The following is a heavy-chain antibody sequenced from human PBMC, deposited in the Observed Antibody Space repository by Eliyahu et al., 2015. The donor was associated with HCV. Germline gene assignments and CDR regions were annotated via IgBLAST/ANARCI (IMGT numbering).Heavy chain of an antibody. V-gene: IGHV4-39*01. J-gene: IGHJ5*02. CDR1: GGSISRSNRY. D-gene: IGHD4-17*01. CDR2: VFGWGGP. CDR3: ARHGMSMVTWGWFDP. Sequence: QLQLQESGPGLVKPSQTLSLTCTVSGGSISRSNRYWGWIRQPPGKGLEWIGSVFGWGGPLLXXXNPSLESRVTISVDTSKNQFSLRLSSVTAADTAVYYCARHGMSMVTWGWFDPWGQGTLVTVSS.